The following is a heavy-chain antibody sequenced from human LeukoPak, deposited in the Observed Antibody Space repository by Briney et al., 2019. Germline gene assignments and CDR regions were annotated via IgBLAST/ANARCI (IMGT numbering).Heavy chain of an antibody. J-gene: IGHJ4*02. CDR2: IIPIFGTA. CDR1: GGTFSSYA. CDR3: AAPGDDFWNSGYVY. V-gene: IGHV1-69*05. Sequence: ASVKVSCKASGGTFSSYAISWVRQAPGQGLEWMGGIIPIFGTANYAQKFQGRVTITTDESTSTAYMELSSLRSEDTAVYYCAAPGDDFWNSGYVYWDQGTLVTVSS. D-gene: IGHD3-3*01.